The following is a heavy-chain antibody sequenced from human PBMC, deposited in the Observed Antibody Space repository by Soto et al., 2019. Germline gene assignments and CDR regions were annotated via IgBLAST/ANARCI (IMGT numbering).Heavy chain of an antibody. D-gene: IGHD2-15*01. CDR2: INPSGGST. Sequence: QVQLVQSGAEVKKPGASVKVSCKASGYTFTSYYMHWVRQAPGQGLEWMGIINPSGGSTSYAQKFQGRVTMPRDTSTSTVYMELSSLRSEDTAVYYCAREGYCRGGSCYPNIYFDYWGQGTLVTVSS. J-gene: IGHJ4*02. CDR3: AREGYCRGGSCYPNIYFDY. V-gene: IGHV1-46*01. CDR1: GYTFTSYY.